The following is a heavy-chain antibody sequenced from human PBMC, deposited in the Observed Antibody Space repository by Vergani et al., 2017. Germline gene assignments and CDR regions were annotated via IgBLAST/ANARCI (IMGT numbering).Heavy chain of an antibody. CDR2: ISGPGLST. V-gene: IGHV3-23*01. D-gene: IGHD2/OR15-2a*01. CDR1: GFTFSNSA. Sequence: EVHLFESGGGLVQSWGSLRLSCAVSGFTFSNSAVSWVRQAPGRGLAWVSSISGPGLSTYYADPVKGRFSISRDNSKNTVFLQMHSMRADDTAIYYCEKVRIDLGTYCFDSWGHGILVTVSS. CDR3: EKVRIDLGTYCFDS. J-gene: IGHJ4*01.